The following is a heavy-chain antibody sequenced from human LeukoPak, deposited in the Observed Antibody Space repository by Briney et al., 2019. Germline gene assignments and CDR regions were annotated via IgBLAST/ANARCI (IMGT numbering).Heavy chain of an antibody. Sequence: GGSLRLSCAASGFTFSSYDMNWVRQAPGKGLEWVAFIRYDGSYKYYADSVKGRFTISRDNSKNTVYLQMNGLRAEDTAVYYCARERRKQWLVQPLDYWGRGTLVTVSS. CDR3: ARERRKQWLVQPLDY. J-gene: IGHJ4*02. D-gene: IGHD6-19*01. CDR2: IRYDGSYK. CDR1: GFTFSSYD. V-gene: IGHV3-30*02.